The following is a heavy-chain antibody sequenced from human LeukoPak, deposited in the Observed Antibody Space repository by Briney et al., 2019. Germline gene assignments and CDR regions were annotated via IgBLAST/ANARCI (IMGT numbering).Heavy chain of an antibody. J-gene: IGHJ1*01. CDR3: AKDMIAAADILYFQH. D-gene: IGHD6-13*01. V-gene: IGHV3-23*01. CDR2: ISGSGGST. CDR1: GFTFNNYA. Sequence: GGSLRLSCAASGFTFNNYAMSWVRQAPGKGLEWVSAISGSGGSTYYADSVQGRFTISRDNSKNTLYLQMNSLRAEDTAVYYCAKDMIAAADILYFQHWGQGTLVTVSS.